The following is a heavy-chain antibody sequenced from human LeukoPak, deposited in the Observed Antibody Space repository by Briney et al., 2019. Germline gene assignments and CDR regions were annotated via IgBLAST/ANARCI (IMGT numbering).Heavy chain of an antibody. V-gene: IGHV4-59*01. D-gene: IGHD5-24*01. CDR2: IENSGNT. J-gene: IGHJ4*02. Sequence: SETLSLTCTVSGGSITSDYWSWIRQPPGKGLEWIGYIENSGNTNYNASLKSRVTISADTAKNQFSLKLTSVTAADTAVYYCVRVRHSRGYNYDYWGQGTLVTVSS. CDR1: GGSITSDY. CDR3: VRVRHSRGYNYDY.